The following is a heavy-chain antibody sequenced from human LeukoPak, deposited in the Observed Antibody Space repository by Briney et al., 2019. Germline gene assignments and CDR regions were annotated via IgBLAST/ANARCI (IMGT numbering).Heavy chain of an antibody. D-gene: IGHD4-23*01. J-gene: IGHJ4*02. CDR2: INPNSGGA. V-gene: IGHV1-2*06. Sequence: ASVKVSCKTSGYTFTGYYMNWVRQAPGQGLECMGRINPNSGGATYAQKFQGRVTVTRDTSISTTYMELSSLRFDDTAVYYCARGADYGGNQRDGYWGQGTLVTVSS. CDR3: ARGADYGGNQRDGY. CDR1: GYTFTGYY.